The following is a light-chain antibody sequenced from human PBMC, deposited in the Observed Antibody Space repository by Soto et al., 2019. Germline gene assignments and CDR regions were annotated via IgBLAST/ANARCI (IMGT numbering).Light chain of an antibody. CDR1: RSNIGRGF. CDR3: ATWDDDVSGVI. J-gene: IGLJ2*01. V-gene: IGLV1-47*02. CDR2: SHN. Sequence: QSVLTQPPSASGTPGQNVSISCSGSRSNIGRGFVYWYQQLPGAAPKLLMYSHNIRPSGIPDRFSASTSGTSASLAISGLRSEDEADYHCATWDDDVSGVIFGGGTKLTVL.